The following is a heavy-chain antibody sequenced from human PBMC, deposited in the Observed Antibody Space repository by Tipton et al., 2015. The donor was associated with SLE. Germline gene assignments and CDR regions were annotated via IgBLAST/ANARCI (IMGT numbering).Heavy chain of an antibody. J-gene: IGHJ4*02. V-gene: IGHV3-9*01. CDR2: ISWNSGSM. CDR3: ARDPAVAGTRYFDY. Sequence: SLRLSCAASGFTFDDYAMHWVRQAPGKGLEWVSGISWNSGSMGYADSVKGRFTISRDNAKNSLYLQMNSLRGEDTAVYYCARDPAVAGTRYFDYWGQGALVTVSS. D-gene: IGHD6-19*01. CDR1: GFTFDDYA.